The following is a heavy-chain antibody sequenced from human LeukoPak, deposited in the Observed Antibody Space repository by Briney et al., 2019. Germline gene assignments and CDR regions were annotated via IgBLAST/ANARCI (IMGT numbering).Heavy chain of an antibody. CDR1: GFTFSSYG. Sequence: GGSLRLSCAASGFTFSSYGMHWVRRAPGKGLEWVAVIWYDGSNKYYSDSVKGRFTISRDNSKNTLYLQMNSLRAEDTAVYYCSLSSSGWYLFDYWGQGTLVTVSS. J-gene: IGHJ4*02. CDR2: IWYDGSNK. V-gene: IGHV3-33*01. D-gene: IGHD6-19*01. CDR3: SLSSSGWYLFDY.